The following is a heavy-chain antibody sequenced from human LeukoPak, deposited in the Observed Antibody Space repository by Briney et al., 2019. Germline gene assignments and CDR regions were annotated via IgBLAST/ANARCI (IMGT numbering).Heavy chain of an antibody. CDR2: IYHSGST. CDR1: GGSISSSNW. J-gene: IGHJ5*02. V-gene: IGHV4-4*02. CDR3: ARYTPPLGDLNWFAP. Sequence: PSGTPSLTCAVSGGSISSSNWCSWVRQPPGKGLEWIGEIYHSGSTNYNPSLKSRVTISVDKSKNQFSLKLSSVTAADTAVYYCARYTPPLGDLNWFAPGGQEPLATV. D-gene: IGHD2-21*01.